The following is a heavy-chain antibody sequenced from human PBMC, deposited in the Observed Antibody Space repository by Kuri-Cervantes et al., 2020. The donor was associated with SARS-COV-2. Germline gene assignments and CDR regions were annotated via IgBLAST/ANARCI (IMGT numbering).Heavy chain of an antibody. D-gene: IGHD3-3*01. Sequence: GGSLRLSCAASGFTFSSYSMNWVRQAPGKGLEWVSSISSSSSYIYYTDPVKGRFTISRDNAKNSLYLQMNSLRAEDTAVYYCARERTDYDFWSGYYMDYWGQGTLVTVSS. CDR2: ISSSSSYI. CDR1: GFTFSSYS. CDR3: ARERTDYDFWSGYYMDY. J-gene: IGHJ4*02. V-gene: IGHV3-21*01.